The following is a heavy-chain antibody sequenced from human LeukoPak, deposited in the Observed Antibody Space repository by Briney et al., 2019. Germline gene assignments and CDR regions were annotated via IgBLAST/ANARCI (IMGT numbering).Heavy chain of an antibody. V-gene: IGHV3-7*03. D-gene: IGHD5-18*01. CDR1: GFTFSSHW. CDR2: IWQGGSER. J-gene: IGHJ4*02. CDR3: AKDVARGYSYGYFDY. Sequence: GGSLRLSCVASGFTFSSHWMSWVRQAPGKGLEWVANIWQGGSERYYVDSVKGRFTISRDNAKNSLYLQMNSLRAEDMALYYCAKDVARGYSYGYFDYWGQGTLVTVSS.